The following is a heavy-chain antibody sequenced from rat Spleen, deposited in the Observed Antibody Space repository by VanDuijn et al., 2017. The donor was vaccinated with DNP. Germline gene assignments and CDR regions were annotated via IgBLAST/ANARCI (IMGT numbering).Heavy chain of an antibody. D-gene: IGHD1-7*01. V-gene: IGHV5-58*01. J-gene: IGHJ3*01. CDR3: ARQGSYYGYGWFAY. Sequence: EVQLVETGGGLVQPGRSLKLSCVASGFTFSSYWMYWIRQVPGKGLEWIASITSSGGSTYYQDSMKGRFIISRDNAKNTLYLQVSSLRSEDTATYYCARQGSYYGYGWFAYWGQGTLVTVSS. CDR1: GFTFSSYW. CDR2: ITSSGGST.